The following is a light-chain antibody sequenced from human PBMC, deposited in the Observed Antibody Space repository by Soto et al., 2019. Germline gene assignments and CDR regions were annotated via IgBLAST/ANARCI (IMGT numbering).Light chain of an antibody. CDR1: SSVVGSYNR. V-gene: IGLV2-18*02. J-gene: IGLJ1*01. Sequence: QSALTQPPSVSGSPGQSVAISCTGTSSVVGSYNRVSWYQQPPGTAPKVMIYEVSNRPSGVPDRFSGSKSGNTASLTISGLQVEDEADYYCSSYTSSSTYVFGTGTKVTVL. CDR2: EVS. CDR3: SSYTSSSTYV.